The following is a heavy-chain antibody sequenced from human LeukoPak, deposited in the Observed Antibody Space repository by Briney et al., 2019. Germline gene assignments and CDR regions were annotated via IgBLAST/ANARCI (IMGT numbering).Heavy chain of an antibody. Sequence: SETLSLTCTVSGGSVSCSNWWIWIRQTPGQGLEWFGEIFHTGHTNYNPSLKSRVTISVDKSSNHFSLNLNSVTAADTAVYYCARDGGLTIVRGVVDLWGQGTLVTVSS. V-gene: IGHV4-4*02. CDR1: GGSVSCSNW. CDR3: ARDGGLTIVRGVVDL. J-gene: IGHJ5*02. CDR2: IFHTGHT. D-gene: IGHD3-10*01.